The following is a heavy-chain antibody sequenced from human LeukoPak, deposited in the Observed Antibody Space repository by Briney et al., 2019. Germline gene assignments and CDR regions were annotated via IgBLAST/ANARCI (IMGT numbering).Heavy chain of an antibody. D-gene: IGHD3-10*01. CDR3: ARAGFTFSDYFGSFFDY. V-gene: IGHV3-48*01. J-gene: IGHJ4*02. Sequence: GGSLRLSCAASGFTFSSYSMNWVRQAPGKGLEWVSHISSSSSTIYYADSVKGRFTISRDNAKNSLHLQMNSLRAEDTAVYYCARAGFTFSDYFGSFFDYWGQGTPVTVSS. CDR2: ISSSSSTI. CDR1: GFTFSSYS.